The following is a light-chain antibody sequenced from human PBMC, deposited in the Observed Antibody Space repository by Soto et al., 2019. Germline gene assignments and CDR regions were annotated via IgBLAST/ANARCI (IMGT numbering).Light chain of an antibody. Sequence: QLVLTQPPSASETPGQRVTISCSGSSSNIGNNYVHWYQQLPGTAPKVLIYSNNQRPSGVPDRFSGSKSGTSASLAISGLRSEDEADYYCATWDDSLSGPVFGGGTQLTVL. CDR2: SNN. V-gene: IGLV1-47*02. CDR1: SSNIGNNY. CDR3: ATWDDSLSGPV. J-gene: IGLJ3*02.